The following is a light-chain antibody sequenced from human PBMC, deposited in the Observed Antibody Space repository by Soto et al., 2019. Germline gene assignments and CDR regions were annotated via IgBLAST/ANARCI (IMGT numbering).Light chain of an antibody. CDR2: QTS. CDR1: QYINTR. Sequence: EIVLTQSPATLSSFPCGIGSLSFMASQYINTRLAWYQHRPGQAPRLLIYQTSIRAAGIPARFSASGSGTDFTLTISDVQPEDFALYYCHQRKSWPRTFGQGTKVDIK. V-gene: IGKV3-11*01. J-gene: IGKJ1*01. CDR3: HQRKSWPRT.